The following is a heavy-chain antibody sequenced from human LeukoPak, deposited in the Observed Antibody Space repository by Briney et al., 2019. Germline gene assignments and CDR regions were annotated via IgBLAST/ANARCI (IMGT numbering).Heavy chain of an antibody. J-gene: IGHJ3*02. CDR2: IYWDDDK. Sequence: SGPTLVNPTQTLTPTCTFSGFSLSTSGVGVGWIRQPAGKALEWLAIIYWDDDKRYSPFLRSRLTITKDTYKNQVFLIMTNVDPEDTATYYCAHIEITYGGVFRDDAFDIWGQGTMVTVSS. CDR1: GFSLSTSGVG. CDR3: AHIEITYGGVFRDDAFDI. D-gene: IGHD3-16*01. V-gene: IGHV2-5*02.